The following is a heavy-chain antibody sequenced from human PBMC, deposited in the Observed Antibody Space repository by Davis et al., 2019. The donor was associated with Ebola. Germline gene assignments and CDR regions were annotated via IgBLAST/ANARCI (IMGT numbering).Heavy chain of an antibody. CDR1: GFSFSSYW. D-gene: IGHD3-3*01. Sequence: HTGGSLRLSCAASGFSFSSYWMHWVRQAPGKGLVWVSRIKTDGSMTGYGDSVQGRFTISRDNAKNTLYLQMNDLRAEDTAVYYCAGEGRIFGLDYWGQGALVTVSS. CDR3: AGEGRIFGLDY. J-gene: IGHJ4*02. V-gene: IGHV3-74*01. CDR2: IKTDGSMT.